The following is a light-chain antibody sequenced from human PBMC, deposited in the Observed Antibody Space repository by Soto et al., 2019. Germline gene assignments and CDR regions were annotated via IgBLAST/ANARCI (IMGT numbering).Light chain of an antibody. CDR2: GAS. J-gene: IGKJ4*01. V-gene: IGKV3-20*01. CDR3: QQYGSSPLT. Sequence: EIVLTQSPDTLSLSPGARAPLSCRASQSVSASYLAWYQHKPGQAPRLLMYGASRRATGIPDRFSGSGSGTDFTLTISRLEPEDFVVYFCQQYGSSPLTFGGGTKVDIK. CDR1: QSVSASY.